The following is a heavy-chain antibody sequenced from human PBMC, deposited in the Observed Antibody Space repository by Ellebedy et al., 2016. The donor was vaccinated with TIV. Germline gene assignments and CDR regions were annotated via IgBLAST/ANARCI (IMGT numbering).Heavy chain of an antibody. Sequence: GGSLRLSXAASGFTFSSYWMHWVRQAPGKGLVWVSRINSDGSSTSYADSVKGRFTISRDNAKNTLYLQMNSLRAEDTAVYYCASWASSSWYFFDYWGQGTLVTVSS. V-gene: IGHV3-74*01. CDR2: INSDGSST. CDR1: GFTFSSYW. D-gene: IGHD6-13*01. CDR3: ASWASSSWYFFDY. J-gene: IGHJ4*02.